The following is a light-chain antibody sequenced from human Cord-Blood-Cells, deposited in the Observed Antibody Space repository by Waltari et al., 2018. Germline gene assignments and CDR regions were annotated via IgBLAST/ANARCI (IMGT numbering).Light chain of an antibody. Sequence: DIVMTQSPDSLAVSLGERGTINCKYSQSVLSSSNNKNYLAWYQQKPGQPPKLLIYWASTRESGVPDRFSGSGSGTDFTLTISSLQAEDVAVYYCQQYYSTPLTFGGGTKVEIK. J-gene: IGKJ4*01. V-gene: IGKV4-1*01. CDR2: WAS. CDR1: QSVLSSSNNKNY. CDR3: QQYYSTPLT.